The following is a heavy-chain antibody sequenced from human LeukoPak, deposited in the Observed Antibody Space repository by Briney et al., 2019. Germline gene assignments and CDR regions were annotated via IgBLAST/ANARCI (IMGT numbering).Heavy chain of an antibody. D-gene: IGHD5-12*01. CDR1: GGTFSSYA. CDR3: ARPRGYVGNHYYYMDV. J-gene: IGHJ6*03. Sequence: ASVKVSCKPSGGTFSSYAISWVRQAPGQGLEWMGGIIPIFGTAQYAQNFQGRVTITADESTSTVYMELSSLRSEDTAVYYCARPRGYVGNHYYYMDVWGKGTTVTVSS. V-gene: IGHV1-69*13. CDR2: IIPIFGTA.